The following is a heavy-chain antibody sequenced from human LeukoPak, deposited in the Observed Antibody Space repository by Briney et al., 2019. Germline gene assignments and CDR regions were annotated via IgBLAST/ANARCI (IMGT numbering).Heavy chain of an antibody. V-gene: IGHV4-59*01. D-gene: IGHD3-9*01. CDR2: IYYSGST. CDR3: ASEGRNILTGYYSSY. Sequence: SETLSLTCTVSGGSISSYYWSWIRQPPGKGLEWIGYIYYSGSTSYNPSLKSRVTISVDTSKNQFSLKLSSVTAADTAVYYCASEGRNILTGYYSSYWGQGTLVTVSS. CDR1: GGSISSYY. J-gene: IGHJ4*02.